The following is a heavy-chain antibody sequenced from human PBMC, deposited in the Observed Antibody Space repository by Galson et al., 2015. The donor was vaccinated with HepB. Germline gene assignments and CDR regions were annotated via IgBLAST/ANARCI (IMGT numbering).Heavy chain of an antibody. CDR1: GDSVSTNSAA. J-gene: IGHJ4*02. V-gene: IGHV6-1*01. D-gene: IGHD6-19*01. CDR3: AREPSSGWTYLDY. CDR2: TYYRSKWYN. Sequence: CAISGDSVSTNSAAWNWIRQSPSRGLEWLGRTYYRSKWYNDYAASVKSRIFINSDTSKNQFSLHLNFVTPEDTAMHYCAREPSSGWTYLDYWGQGSLVTVSS.